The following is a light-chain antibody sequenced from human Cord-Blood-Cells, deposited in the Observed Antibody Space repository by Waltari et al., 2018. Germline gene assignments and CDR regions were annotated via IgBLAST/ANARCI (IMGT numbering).Light chain of an antibody. V-gene: IGLV2-23*01. CDR2: EGS. CDR3: CSYAGSSTFVV. CDR1: SSDVGSYNL. Sequence: QSALTQPASVSGSPGQSITISCTGTSSDVGSYNLVSWYQQHPGKAPKLMIYEGSKRPSGVSTRFSGSKSGNTASLTISGLQAEDEADYYCCSYAGSSTFVVFGGGTKLTVL. J-gene: IGLJ2*01.